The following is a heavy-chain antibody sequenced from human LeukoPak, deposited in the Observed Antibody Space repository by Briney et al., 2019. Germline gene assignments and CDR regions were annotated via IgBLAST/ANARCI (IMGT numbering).Heavy chain of an antibody. CDR3: ARDRMGAILYFDS. Sequence: GGSLRLSCAASGFSFSSYGMSWVRQVPGKGLEGISAITGSGGTTYYADSVEGRFTISRDNSKNTLYLQVDSLRAEDTAVYYCARDRMGAILYFDSWGQGTLVTVSS. J-gene: IGHJ4*02. CDR2: ITGSGGTT. CDR1: GFSFSSYG. D-gene: IGHD1-26*01. V-gene: IGHV3-23*01.